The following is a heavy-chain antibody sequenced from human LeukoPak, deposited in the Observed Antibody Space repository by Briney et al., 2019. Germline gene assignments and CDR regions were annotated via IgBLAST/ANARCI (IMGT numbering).Heavy chain of an antibody. J-gene: IGHJ6*03. CDR1: GFTFSDYY. D-gene: IGHD5-24*01. V-gene: IGHV3-11*04. CDR3: ARADEMRYMDA. CDR2: IKGNGLTT. Sequence: GGSLRLSCAASGFTFSDYYMTWIRQAPGKGLEWLSHIKGNGLTTYYADSVKGRFTISRDNARNSLFLQMNSLRADDTAIYYCARADEMRYMDAWGKGTAVTVSS.